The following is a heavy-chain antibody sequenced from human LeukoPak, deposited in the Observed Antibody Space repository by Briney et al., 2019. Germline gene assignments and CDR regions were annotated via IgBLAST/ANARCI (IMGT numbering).Heavy chain of an antibody. CDR1: GGSFSGYY. J-gene: IGHJ4*02. CDR3: ARGLRVVYSGYDLDY. CDR2: INHSGST. Sequence: SETLSLTCAVYGGSFSGYYWSWIRQPPGKGLEWIGEINHSGSTNYNPSLKSRVTISVDTPKNQFSLKLSSVTAADTAVYYCARGLRVVYSGYDLDYWGQGTLVTVSS. V-gene: IGHV4-34*01. D-gene: IGHD5-12*01.